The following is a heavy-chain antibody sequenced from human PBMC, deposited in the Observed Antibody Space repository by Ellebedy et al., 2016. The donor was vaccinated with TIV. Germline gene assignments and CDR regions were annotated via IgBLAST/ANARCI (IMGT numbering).Heavy chain of an antibody. J-gene: IGHJ4*02. V-gene: IGHV3-7*03. CDR2: INQDGSEQ. D-gene: IGHD2-8*01. CDR1: GFTFSGYW. Sequence: GGSLRLSCAASGFTFSGYWMIWVRQAPGKGLEWVANINQDGSEQAYVDSVKGRFAISRDNAKNSLYLQMNSLRAEDTAVYYCASVKWRGLGFDYWGQGTLVTVSS. CDR3: ASVKWRGLGFDY.